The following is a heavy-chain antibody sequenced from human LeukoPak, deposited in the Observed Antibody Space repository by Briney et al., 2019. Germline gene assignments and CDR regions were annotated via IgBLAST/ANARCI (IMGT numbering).Heavy chain of an antibody. V-gene: IGHV4-39*07. Sequence: SETLSLTCSVSGGPISGSSYYWGWIRQPTGKGPEWIGSIYYSGSTHNNPSLESRVTISVDTSKNQFSLKLRSVTAADTAVYYCAGTHTGGNFERYYFDYWGQGTLVTVSS. J-gene: IGHJ4*02. CDR2: IYYSGST. CDR3: AGTHTGGNFERYYFDY. CDR1: GGPISGSSYY. D-gene: IGHD2-8*02.